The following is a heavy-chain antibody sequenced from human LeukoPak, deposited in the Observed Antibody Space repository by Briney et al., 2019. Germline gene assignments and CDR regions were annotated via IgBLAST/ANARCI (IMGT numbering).Heavy chain of an antibody. Sequence: HGGALRLSPAQSLDTPIKYLMNSVRAAPGKRLERVANIKQDGSEKYYVDSVKGRFTISRDNAKNSLYLQMNSLRAEDTAVYYCARDLPIIMVGGVTQGWFDPWGQGTLVTVSS. CDR1: DTPIKYL. CDR2: IKQDGSEK. CDR3: ARDLPIIMVGGVTQGWFDP. J-gene: IGHJ5*02. V-gene: IGHV3-7*03. D-gene: IGHD3-10*01.